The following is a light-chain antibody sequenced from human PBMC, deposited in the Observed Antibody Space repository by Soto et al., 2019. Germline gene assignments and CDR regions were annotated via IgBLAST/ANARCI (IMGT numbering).Light chain of an antibody. CDR3: QSYDSSLSGYV. V-gene: IGLV1-40*01. J-gene: IGLJ1*01. Sequence: QSVLTQPPSVSGAPGQRVTISCTGRSSNIGAGYDVHWYQQLPGTDPKLLIYGNSNRPSGVPDRFSGSKSGTSASRAITGLQAEDEADHYCQSYDSSLSGYVFGTGTKLTVL. CDR1: SSNIGAGYD. CDR2: GNS.